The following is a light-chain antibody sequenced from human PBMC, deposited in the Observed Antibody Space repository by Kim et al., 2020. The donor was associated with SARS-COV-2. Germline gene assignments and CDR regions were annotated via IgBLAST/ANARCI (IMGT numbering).Light chain of an antibody. CDR2: QDS. J-gene: IGLJ2*01. Sequence: EAPGQTASIACTGDEWGNKYASWNHQTPGQSPVLVIYQDSKRPSGIPARFSGPKTGNTATLAISETQAMDEAADCCQAWERSTVVFGGGPQLTVL. CDR1: EWGNKY. V-gene: IGLV3-1*01. CDR3: QAWERSTVV.